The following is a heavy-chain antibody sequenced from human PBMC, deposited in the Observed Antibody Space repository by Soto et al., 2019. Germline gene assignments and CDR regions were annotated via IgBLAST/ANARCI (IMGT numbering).Heavy chain of an antibody. CDR3: AREGLSTTVVTRTFDY. CDR1: GGTFSSYA. V-gene: IGHV1-69*13. D-gene: IGHD4-17*01. Sequence: SVKVSCKASGGTFSSYAISWVRQAPGQGLEWMGGIIPIFGTANYAQKFQGRVTITADESTSTAYMELSSLRSEDTAVYYCAREGLSTTVVTRTFDYWGQGTLVTSPQ. CDR2: IIPIFGTA. J-gene: IGHJ4*02.